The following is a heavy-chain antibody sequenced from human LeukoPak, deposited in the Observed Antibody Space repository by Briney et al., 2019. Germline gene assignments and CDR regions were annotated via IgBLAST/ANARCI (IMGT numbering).Heavy chain of an antibody. CDR1: GFTFSNAW. CDR3: TTIAAAGAIDY. V-gene: IGHV3-15*01. Sequence: GGSLRLSCAASGFTFSNAWMSWVRQAPGKGLEWVGRIRSKTDAGTTDYAAPVKGRFTISRDDSKNTLYLQMNSLKTEDTAMYYCTTIAAAGAIDYWGQGTLVTVSS. CDR2: IRSKTDAGTT. J-gene: IGHJ4*02. D-gene: IGHD6-13*01.